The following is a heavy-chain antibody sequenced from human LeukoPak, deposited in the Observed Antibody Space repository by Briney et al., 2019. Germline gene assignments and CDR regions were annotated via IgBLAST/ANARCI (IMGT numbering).Heavy chain of an antibody. J-gene: IGHJ4*02. D-gene: IGHD1-26*01. CDR1: DYSISNSYY. V-gene: IGHV4-38-2*01. Sequence: PSETLSLTCAVSDYSISNSYYWGWIRQPPGKGLEWIGSFYHSGSAYYNASLKSRVTISVDTSKNQFSLKPSSVPAADTAVYYCAERLGPTASGFDYWGQGTLVTVSS. CDR2: FYHSGSA. CDR3: AERLGPTASGFDY.